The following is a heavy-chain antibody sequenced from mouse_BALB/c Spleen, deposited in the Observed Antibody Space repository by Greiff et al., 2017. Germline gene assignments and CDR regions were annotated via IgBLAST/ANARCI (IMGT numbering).Heavy chain of an antibody. J-gene: IGHJ4*01. CDR3: AREGSMITKMDY. D-gene: IGHD2-4*01. Sequence: EVQVVESGGGLVKPGGSLKLSCAASGFTFSSYAMSWVRQTPEKRLEWVASISSGGSTYYPDSVKGRFTISRDNARNILYLQMSSLRSEDTAMYYCAREGSMITKMDYWGQGTSVTVSS. V-gene: IGHV5-6-5*01. CDR1: GFTFSSYA. CDR2: ISSGGST.